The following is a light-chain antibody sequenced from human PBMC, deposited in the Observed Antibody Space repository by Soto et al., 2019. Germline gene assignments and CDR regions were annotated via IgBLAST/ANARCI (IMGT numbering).Light chain of an antibody. J-gene: IGKJ2*01. Sequence: DIVMTQSPGSLSASPGESVTLSCRASQSVGSTLAWYQHQPGQAPRVLIYGSSTRATGIPDRFSGSGSGTDFTLTINRLQSEDFAVYYCQQYSNWPPYTFGQGTKLEMK. V-gene: IGKV3-15*01. CDR3: QQYSNWPPYT. CDR1: QSVGST. CDR2: GSS.